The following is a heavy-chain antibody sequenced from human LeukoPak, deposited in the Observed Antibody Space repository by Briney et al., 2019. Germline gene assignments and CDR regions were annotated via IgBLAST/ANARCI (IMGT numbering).Heavy chain of an antibody. CDR2: INHSGST. Sequence: SETLSLTCAVYGGSFSGYYWSWIRQPPGKGLEWIGEINHSGSTNYNPSLKSRVTISVDTSKNQFSLKLSSVTAADTAVYYCARQRYSSGWYRTNDPEYYFDYWGQGTLVTVSS. D-gene: IGHD6-19*01. V-gene: IGHV4-34*01. CDR1: GGSFSGYY. J-gene: IGHJ4*02. CDR3: ARQRYSSGWYRTNDPEYYFDY.